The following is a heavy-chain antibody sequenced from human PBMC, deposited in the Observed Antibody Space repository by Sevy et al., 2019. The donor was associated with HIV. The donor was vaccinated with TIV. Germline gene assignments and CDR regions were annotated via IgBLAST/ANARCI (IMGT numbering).Heavy chain of an antibody. CDR3: ARSIAAIGPDY. Sequence: GGSLRLSCAGSGFTFSSYWMTWVRQAPGTGLEGVANIKQDGSMKYYVNSVKGRFTISRDNAKNSVYLQMNSLRAEDTAIYYCARSIAAIGPDYWGQGTLVTVSS. CDR2: IKQDGSMK. J-gene: IGHJ4*02. D-gene: IGHD6-13*01. CDR1: GFTFSSYW. V-gene: IGHV3-7*01.